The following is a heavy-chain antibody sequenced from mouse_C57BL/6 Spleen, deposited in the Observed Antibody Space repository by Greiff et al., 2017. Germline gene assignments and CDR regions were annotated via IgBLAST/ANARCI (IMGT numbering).Heavy chain of an antibody. J-gene: IGHJ1*03. Sequence: VQLQQSGPELVKPGASVKISCKASGYTFTDYYMNWVKQSHGKSLEWIGDINPNNGGTSYNQKFKGKATLTVDKSSSTAYMELRGLTSEVSAVYSCARSRGGSSYDWYCEVWGTGTTVTVSS. CDR2: INPNNGGT. V-gene: IGHV1-26*01. D-gene: IGHD1-1*01. CDR3: ARSRGGSSYDWYCEV. CDR1: GYTFTDYY.